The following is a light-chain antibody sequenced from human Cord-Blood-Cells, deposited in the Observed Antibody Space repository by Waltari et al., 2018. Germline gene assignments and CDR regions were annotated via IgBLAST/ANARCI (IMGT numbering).Light chain of an antibody. J-gene: IGLJ3*02. V-gene: IGLV1-47*02. CDR1: SSNIASNS. Sequence: QSVLPQPPSASGTPGQRVTISCSGRSSNIASNSVYWYQQLPATAPKLLIYSNSQRPSGGAYRFSASKSGTSASLAISGLRSEDEADYYYAAWDDSLSGWVFGGGTKLPVL. CDR2: SNS. CDR3: AAWDDSLSGWV.